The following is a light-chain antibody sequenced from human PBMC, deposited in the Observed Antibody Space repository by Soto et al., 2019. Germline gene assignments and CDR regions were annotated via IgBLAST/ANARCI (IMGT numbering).Light chain of an antibody. V-gene: IGKV1-39*01. CDR1: QTVIKY. CDR2: AAT. CDR3: QQSYSTLFT. Sequence: DIQMTQSPSSLSASVGDRVTITCRASQTVIKYLNWYQQKPGRAPNLLIYAATRLPSGVPSRFSDSGSGTEFTLTISSLQPEDFATYYCQQSYSTLFTFGPGTKVEIK. J-gene: IGKJ3*01.